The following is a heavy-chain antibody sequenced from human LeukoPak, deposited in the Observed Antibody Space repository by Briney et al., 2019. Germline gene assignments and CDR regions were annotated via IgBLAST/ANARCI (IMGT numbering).Heavy chain of an antibody. J-gene: IGHJ4*02. D-gene: IGHD3-10*01. V-gene: IGHV3-7*01. Sequence: PGGSLRLSCAASGFTFSSYWMSWVRQAPGKGLEWVANIKQDGSEKYYVDSVKGRFTISRDNSKNTVFLQINSLRADDTALYYCSIMVRGVIDYWGQGTLVTVSS. CDR3: SIMVRGVIDY. CDR1: GFTFSSYW. CDR2: IKQDGSEK.